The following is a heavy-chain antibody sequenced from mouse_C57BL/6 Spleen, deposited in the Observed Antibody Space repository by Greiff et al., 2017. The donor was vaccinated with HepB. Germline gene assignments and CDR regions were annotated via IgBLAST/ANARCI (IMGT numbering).Heavy chain of an antibody. J-gene: IGHJ3*01. CDR1: GFTFSSYA. CDR3: ARDGRAY. D-gene: IGHD4-1*01. Sequence: EVNVVESGGGLVKPGGSLKLSCAASGFTFSSYAMSWVRQTPEKRLEWVATISDGGSYTYYPDNVKGRFTISRDNAKNNLYLQMSHLKSEDTAMYYCARDGRAYWGQGTLVTVSA. CDR2: ISDGGSYT. V-gene: IGHV5-4*01.